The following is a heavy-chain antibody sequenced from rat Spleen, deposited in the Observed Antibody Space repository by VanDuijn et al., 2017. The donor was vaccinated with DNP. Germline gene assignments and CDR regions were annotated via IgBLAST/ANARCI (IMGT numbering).Heavy chain of an antibody. J-gene: IGHJ2*01. Sequence: EVQLVESGGGLVQPGRSLKLSCAASGFSFNDYYMAWVRQAPTKGLEWVAYISYDGGSTYYGDSVKGRFTISRDNAKSTLYLQMNSLRSEDMATDYCARWAYGGYGYWGQGVMVTVSS. V-gene: IGHV5-22*01. CDR1: GFSFNDYY. D-gene: IGHD1-11*01. CDR2: ISYDGGST. CDR3: ARWAYGGYGY.